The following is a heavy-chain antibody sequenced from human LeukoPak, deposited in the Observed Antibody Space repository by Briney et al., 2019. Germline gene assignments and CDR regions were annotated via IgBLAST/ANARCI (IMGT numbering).Heavy chain of an antibody. CDR1: GFTFSNYA. V-gene: IGHV3-23*01. CDR3: AKGRISWYDYSGDY. D-gene: IGHD6-13*01. Sequence: GRSLRLSCAASGFTFSNYAMSWVRQAPGKGLEWVSAITNSGGWTNYAGSVEGRFTISRDNSKNTLYLQMNSLRAEDTAVYYCAKGRISWYDYSGDYWGRGTLVTVSS. J-gene: IGHJ4*02. CDR2: ITNSGGWT.